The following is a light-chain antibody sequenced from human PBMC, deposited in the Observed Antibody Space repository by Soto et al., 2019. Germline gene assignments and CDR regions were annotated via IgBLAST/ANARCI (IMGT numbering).Light chain of an antibody. J-gene: IGKJ4*01. V-gene: IGKV3-20*01. Sequence: EIVLTQSPGTLSLSPGERATLSCRASQSVTSSYLAWYQQKPGQAPRLLIYGASSRATGIPDRFSGSGSGTDFTLIISRVEPEDFAAYYCQQYGRSLTFGGGTKVDIK. CDR1: QSVTSSY. CDR3: QQYGRSLT. CDR2: GAS.